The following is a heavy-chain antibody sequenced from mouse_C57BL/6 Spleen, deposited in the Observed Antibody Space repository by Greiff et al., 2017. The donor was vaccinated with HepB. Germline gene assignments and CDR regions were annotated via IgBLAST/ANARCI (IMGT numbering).Heavy chain of an antibody. CDR2: IHPSDSDT. CDR3: AINYGRSGFAY. V-gene: IGHV1-74*01. Sequence: QVQLQQPGAELVKPGASVKVSCKASGYTFTSYWMHWVKQRPGQGLEWIGRIHPSDSDTNYNQKFKGKATLTVDKSSSTAYMQLSSLTSEDSAVYYCAINYGRSGFAYWGQGTLVTVSA. CDR1: GYTFTSYW. D-gene: IGHD1-1*02. J-gene: IGHJ3*01.